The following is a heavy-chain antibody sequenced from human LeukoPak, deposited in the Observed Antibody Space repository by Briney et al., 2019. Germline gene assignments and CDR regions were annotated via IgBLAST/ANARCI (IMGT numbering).Heavy chain of an antibody. CDR1: GGSISSSSYY. D-gene: IGHD2-21*02. CDR2: IYYSGST. CDR3: ARVGTADEGFDY. J-gene: IGHJ4*02. Sequence: SETLFLTCTVSGGSISSSSYYWGWIRQPPGKGLEWIGSIYYSGSTYYNPSLKSRVTISVDTSKNQFSLKLSSVTAADTAVYYCARVGTADEGFDYWGQGTLVTVSS. V-gene: IGHV4-39*07.